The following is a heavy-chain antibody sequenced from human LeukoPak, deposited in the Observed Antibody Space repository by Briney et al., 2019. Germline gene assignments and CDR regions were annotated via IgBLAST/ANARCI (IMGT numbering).Heavy chain of an antibody. CDR1: VYTFDDYG. V-gene: IGHV3-20*04. CDR2: ITWNGGST. D-gene: IGHD1-26*01. CDR3: ARDRSYGAFDY. Sequence: GGPLRLSCAAPVYTFDDYGMNWVRHAPGKGLEWVSGITWNGGSTYYADSVKGRFTISRDNAKNSLYLHMNSLRAEDTALYSCARDRSYGAFDYWGQGTLVTVSS. J-gene: IGHJ4*02.